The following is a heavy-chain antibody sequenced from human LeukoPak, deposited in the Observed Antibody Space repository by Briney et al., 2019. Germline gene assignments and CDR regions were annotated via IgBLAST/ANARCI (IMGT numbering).Heavy chain of an antibody. Sequence: GGSLRLSCAASGFTFSSYGMHWVRQAPGKELEWVAVISYDGSNKYYADSVKGRFTISRDNSKNTLYLQMNSLRAEDTAVYYCAKKRTMIVVVNDAFDIWGQGTMVTVSS. CDR3: AKKRTMIVVVNDAFDI. D-gene: IGHD3-22*01. CDR1: GFTFSSYG. CDR2: ISYDGSNK. V-gene: IGHV3-30*18. J-gene: IGHJ3*02.